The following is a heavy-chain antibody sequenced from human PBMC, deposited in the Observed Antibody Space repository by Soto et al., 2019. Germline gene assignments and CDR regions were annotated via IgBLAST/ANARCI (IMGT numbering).Heavy chain of an antibody. V-gene: IGHV3-23*01. D-gene: IGHD4-17*01. CDR1: GFTFSSHA. Sequence: GGSLRLSCAASGFTFSSHAMSWVRQAPGKGLEWVSAISGSGGSTYYADSVKGRFTISRDNSKNTLYLQMNSLRAEDTAVYYCAKGGLGTTVTTNFDYWGQGTLVTVSS. CDR3: AKGGLGTTVTTNFDY. J-gene: IGHJ4*02. CDR2: ISGSGGST.